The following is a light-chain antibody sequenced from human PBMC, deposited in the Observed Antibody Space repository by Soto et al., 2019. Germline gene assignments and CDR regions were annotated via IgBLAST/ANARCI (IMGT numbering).Light chain of an antibody. J-gene: IGKJ1*01. Sequence: EIVLTQSPGTLSLSPGERATLSCRASQSVSSRSLAWYQQKPGQAPRLLLYGASSRATGVPDRFSGSGSGTDFTLTISRLEPEAFAVYYCQQYGSSPETFGQGTKVEIK. CDR2: GAS. V-gene: IGKV3-20*01. CDR1: QSVSSRS. CDR3: QQYGSSPET.